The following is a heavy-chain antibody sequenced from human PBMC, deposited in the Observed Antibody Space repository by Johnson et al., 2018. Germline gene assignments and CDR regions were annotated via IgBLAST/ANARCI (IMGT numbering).Heavy chain of an antibody. CDR2: IGYVGGNK. J-gene: IGHJ3*02. CDR1: GFTFSPYA. CDR3: ANALGGDPYDGFDT. Sequence: QVQLQESGGGVVQPGRSLRLPCAASGFTFSPYAMFWVRQAPGKGLEWVAVIGYVGGNKYYADSVKGRFPIYRDNSKKTLFLQMNSLRAEDTAVYYCANALGGDPYDGFDTWGQGTMVTVSS. V-gene: IGHV3-30*18. D-gene: IGHD3-16*01.